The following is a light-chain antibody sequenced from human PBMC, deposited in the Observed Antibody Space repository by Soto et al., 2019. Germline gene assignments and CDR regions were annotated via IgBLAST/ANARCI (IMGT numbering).Light chain of an antibody. V-gene: IGKV3-20*01. CDR2: DTS. CDR3: QQDGSSPFT. Sequence: EIVLMQSPGTLSLSPGEGATLSCRASQSVNSNYLAWYQQKPGQAPTVLIFDTSRRATGVPDRFSGSGSGTDFTLTISRLEPDDFAVYYCQQDGSSPFTVGPGTKVNSK. CDR1: QSVNSNY. J-gene: IGKJ3*01.